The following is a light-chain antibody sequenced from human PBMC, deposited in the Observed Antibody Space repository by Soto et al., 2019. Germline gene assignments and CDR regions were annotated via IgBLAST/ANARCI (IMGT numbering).Light chain of an antibody. CDR2: GNS. CDR1: SSNIGAGYD. CDR3: QSYDIIVSGWV. Sequence: QSVLTQPPSVSGAPGQRVTISCTGSSSNIGAGYDVHWYQQLPGTAPKLLIYGNSNRPSGVPDRFSGSKSGTSASLAITGVRAEDEADYYCQSYDIIVSGWVFGGGTQLTVL. V-gene: IGLV1-40*01. J-gene: IGLJ3*02.